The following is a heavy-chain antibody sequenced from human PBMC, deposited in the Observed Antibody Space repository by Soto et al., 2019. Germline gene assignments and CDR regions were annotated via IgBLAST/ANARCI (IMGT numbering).Heavy chain of an antibody. D-gene: IGHD6-13*01. V-gene: IGHV1-8*01. CDR2: MNPNSGNT. J-gene: IGHJ4*02. CDR1: GYTFTSYD. Sequence: QVQLVQSGAEVKKPGASVKVSCKASGYTFTSYDINWVRQATGQGLEWMGWMNPNSGNTGYAPKFQGRVTMTSNTSISTAYMELSSPRSEDTAVYYCTREPSSRWRFALWGQGTLVTVSS. CDR3: TREPSSRWRFAL.